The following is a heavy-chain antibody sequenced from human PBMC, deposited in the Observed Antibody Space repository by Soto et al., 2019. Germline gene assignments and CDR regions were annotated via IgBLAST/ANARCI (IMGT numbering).Heavy chain of an antibody. Sequence: SETLSLTCTVSGGSISSYYWSWIRQPPGKGLEWIGYIYYSGSTNYNPSLKSRVTISVDTSKNHFSLKLSSVTAADTAVYYCARRDCSGGSCYFDYWGQGTLVTVSS. D-gene: IGHD2-15*01. CDR2: IYYSGST. J-gene: IGHJ4*02. CDR1: GGSISSYY. CDR3: ARRDCSGGSCYFDY. V-gene: IGHV4-59*08.